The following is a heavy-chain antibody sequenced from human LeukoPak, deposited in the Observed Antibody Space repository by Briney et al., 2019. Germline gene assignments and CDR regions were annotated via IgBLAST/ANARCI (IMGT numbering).Heavy chain of an antibody. J-gene: IGHJ4*02. CDR1: GFTLSSYG. CDR3: ARRGDYGSGTYLGY. V-gene: IGHV3-74*01. D-gene: IGHD3-10*01. Sequence: PGGSLRLSCAASGFTLSSYGMHWVRQAPGEGLVWVSRINTDGSSTIYADSVTGRFSISRDNAKNTLYLEMNSLRAEDTAVYYCARRGDYGSGTYLGYWGQGTLVTVSS. CDR2: INTDGSST.